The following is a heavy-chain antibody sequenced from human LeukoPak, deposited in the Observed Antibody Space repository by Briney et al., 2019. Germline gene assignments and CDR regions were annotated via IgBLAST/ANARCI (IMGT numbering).Heavy chain of an antibody. J-gene: IGHJ4*02. V-gene: IGHV4-4*09. CDR1: GGSISSYY. CDR3: ARGRDGYNES. Sequence: SETLSLTCTVSGGSISSYYWSWIRQPPGKGLEWIGYIYTSGSTNYNPSLKSRVTISVDTSKNQFSLKLSSVTAADTAVYYCARGRDGYNESWGQGTLVTVSS. CDR2: IYTSGST. D-gene: IGHD5-24*01.